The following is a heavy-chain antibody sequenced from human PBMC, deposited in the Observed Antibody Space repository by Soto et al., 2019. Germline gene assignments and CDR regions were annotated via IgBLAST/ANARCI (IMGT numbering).Heavy chain of an antibody. CDR2: IYYSGST. D-gene: IGHD1-26*01. CDR3: ARTLPPGSYYYGMDV. Sequence: TLSLTCTVSGGSISSYYWSRIRQPPGKGLEWIGYIYYSGSTNYNPSLKSRVTISVDTSKKQFSLKLSSVTAADTAVYYCARTLPPGSYYYGMDVWGQGTTVTVSS. V-gene: IGHV4-59*01. J-gene: IGHJ6*02. CDR1: GGSISSYY.